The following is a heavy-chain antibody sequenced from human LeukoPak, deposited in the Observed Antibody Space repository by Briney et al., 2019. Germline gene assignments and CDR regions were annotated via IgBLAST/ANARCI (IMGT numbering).Heavy chain of an antibody. J-gene: IGHJ4*02. V-gene: IGHV3-7*04. CDR3: VKGDWYFES. D-gene: IGHD2-21*01. CDR1: GFNFGDSR. Sequence: GGSLRLSCAASGFNFGDSRMTWVRQALGKGLQWVANVNQDGTEKHFLDSVEGRFTISRDNAKKSLYLQMSSLRPEDTALYFCVKGDWYFESWGQGTLVTVSS. CDR2: VNQDGTEK.